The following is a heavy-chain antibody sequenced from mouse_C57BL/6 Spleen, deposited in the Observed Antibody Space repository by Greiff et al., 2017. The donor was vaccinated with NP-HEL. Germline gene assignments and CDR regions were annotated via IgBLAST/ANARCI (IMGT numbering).Heavy chain of an antibody. CDR1: GYTFTDYY. D-gene: IGHD1-1*01. CDR2: INPNNGGT. V-gene: IGHV1-26*01. CDR3: ARGYYGSSYVAY. Sequence: VQLQQSGPELVKPGASVKISCKASGYTFTDYYMNWVKQSHGKSLEWIGDINPNNGGTSYNQKFKGKATLTVDKSSSTAYMELRSLTSEDSAVYYCARGYYGSSYVAYWGQGTLVTVSA. J-gene: IGHJ3*01.